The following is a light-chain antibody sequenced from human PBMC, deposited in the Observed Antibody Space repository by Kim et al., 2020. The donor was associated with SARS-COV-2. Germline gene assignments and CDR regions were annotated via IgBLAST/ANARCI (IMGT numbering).Light chain of an antibody. J-gene: IGKJ2*01. CDR1: QSISSW. V-gene: IGKV1-5*03. CDR2: KAS. CDR3: QQYTGYSRT. Sequence: SASVGDRVTITCRASQSISSWLAWYQQKPGKAPKLLIYKASSLESGVPSRFSGSGSGTEFTLTISSLQPDDFATYYCQQYTGYSRTFGQGTKLEI.